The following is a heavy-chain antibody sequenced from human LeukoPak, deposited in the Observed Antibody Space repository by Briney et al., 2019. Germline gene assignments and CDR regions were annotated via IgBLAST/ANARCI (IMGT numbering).Heavy chain of an antibody. Sequence: GASVKVSCKASGYTFTGYYMHWVRQAPGQGLEWMGWINPNSGGTNYAQEFQGRVTMTRDTSISTAYMELSRLRSDDTAVYYCARVHPGYKSAFLRAFDMWGQGTMVIVSS. CDR2: INPNSGGT. V-gene: IGHV1-2*02. J-gene: IGHJ3*02. CDR3: ARVHPGYKSAFLRAFDM. D-gene: IGHD1-14*01. CDR1: GYTFTGYY.